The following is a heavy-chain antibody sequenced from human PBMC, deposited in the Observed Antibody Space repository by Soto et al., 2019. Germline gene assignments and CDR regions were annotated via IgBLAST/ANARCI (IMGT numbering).Heavy chain of an antibody. CDR2: IFSNDEE. V-gene: IGHV2-26*01. D-gene: IGHD3-16*01. CDR1: GFSLSNPRMG. J-gene: IGHJ4*02. CDR3: ARLENSLYYFDY. Sequence: QVTLKESGPVLVKPTETLTLTCTVSGFSLSNPRMGVSWIRQHPGKALEWLGNIFSNDEESYSTSLKSRLTISKDTSKSLVVLTMTNMDPVDTATYYCARLENSLYYFDYWGQGTLVTVSS.